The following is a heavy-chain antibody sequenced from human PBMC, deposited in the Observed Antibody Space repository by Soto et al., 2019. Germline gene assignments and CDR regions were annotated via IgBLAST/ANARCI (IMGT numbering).Heavy chain of an antibody. CDR3: ARASRYCSSTSCYSHYYGMDV. J-gene: IGHJ6*02. V-gene: IGHV3-21*01. CDR2: ISSSSSYI. Sequence: EVQLVESGGGLVKPGGSLRLSCAASGFTFSSYSMNWVRQAPGKGLEWVSSISSSSSYIYYADSVKGRFTISRDNAKNSLYLQMNSLRVEDTAVYYCARASRYCSSTSCYSHYYGMDVWGQGTTVTVSS. CDR1: GFTFSSYS. D-gene: IGHD2-2*01.